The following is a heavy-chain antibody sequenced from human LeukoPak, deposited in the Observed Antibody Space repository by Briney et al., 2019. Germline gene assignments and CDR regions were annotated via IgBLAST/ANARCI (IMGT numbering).Heavy chain of an antibody. D-gene: IGHD4-17*01. CDR2: IWYDGSNK. V-gene: IGHV3-33*01. CDR3: ARDYGDYRGNYLDY. Sequence: GGSLRLSCAASGFTFSSYGMHWVRQAPGKGLEWVAVIWYDGSNKYYADPVKGRFTISRDNSKNTLYLQMNSLRAEDTAVYYCARDYGDYRGNYLDYWGQGTLVTVSS. CDR1: GFTFSSYG. J-gene: IGHJ4*02.